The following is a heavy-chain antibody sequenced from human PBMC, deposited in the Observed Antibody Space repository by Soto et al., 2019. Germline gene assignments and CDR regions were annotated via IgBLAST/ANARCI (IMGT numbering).Heavy chain of an antibody. V-gene: IGHV1-2*02. D-gene: IGHD1-26*01. J-gene: IGHJ6*02. CDR2: INPNSGGT. Sequence: ASVKVSCKASGYTFTGYYLHWVRQAPGQGLEWMGWINPNSGGTNYAQKFQGRVTMTRDTSISTAYMELSRLRSDDTAVYYCARGGQECSNSGCGYIYDGMDVWGQGATVTVSS. CDR3: ARGGQECSNSGCGYIYDGMDV. CDR1: GYTFTGYY.